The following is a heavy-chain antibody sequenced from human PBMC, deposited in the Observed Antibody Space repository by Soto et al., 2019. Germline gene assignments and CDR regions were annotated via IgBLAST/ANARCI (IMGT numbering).Heavy chain of an antibody. CDR3: ARLANQVGVVIIDY. CDR1: GGSISSYY. CDR2: IYYSGST. D-gene: IGHD3-3*01. J-gene: IGHJ4*02. V-gene: IGHV4-59*08. Sequence: SETLSLTCTVSGGSISSYYWSWIRQPPGKGLEWIGYIYYSGSTNYNPSLKSRVTISVDTSKNQFSLKLSSVTAADTAVYYCARLANQVGVVIIDYWGQGTLVTVSS.